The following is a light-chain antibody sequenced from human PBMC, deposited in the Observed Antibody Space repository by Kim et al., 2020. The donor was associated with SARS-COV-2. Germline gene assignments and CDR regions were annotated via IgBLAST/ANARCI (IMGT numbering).Light chain of an antibody. V-gene: IGLV3-1*01. J-gene: IGLJ2*01. CDR2: QNV. CDR1: KVVSCH. Sequence: SYELTQPPSVSVSPGQTASITCSGDKVVSCHTSWYQQRPGQSPVLVIFQNVQRPSGIPDHFSGSKSGNTATLTISGTQPMDEADYYCSVWDSSTVFFGGGTQLTVL. CDR3: SVWDSSTVF.